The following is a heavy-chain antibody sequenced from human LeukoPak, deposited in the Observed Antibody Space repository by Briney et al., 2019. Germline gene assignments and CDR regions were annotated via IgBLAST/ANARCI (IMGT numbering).Heavy chain of an antibody. Sequence: GASVKVSCKASGYTFTSYYMHWVRQAPGQGLEWMGIINPSGGSISYAQKFQGRVTMTRDTSTSTVYMELSSLRSEDTAVYYCATLAYCGGDCYSNFDYWGQGTLVTVSS. V-gene: IGHV1-46*01. CDR1: GYTFTSYY. CDR3: ATLAYCGGDCYSNFDY. CDR2: INPSGGSI. D-gene: IGHD2-21*02. J-gene: IGHJ4*02.